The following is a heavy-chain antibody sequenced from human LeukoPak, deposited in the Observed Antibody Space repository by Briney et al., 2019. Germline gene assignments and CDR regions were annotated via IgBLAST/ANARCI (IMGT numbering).Heavy chain of an antibody. CDR1: GFTFSDAW. CDR2: IKPKAAGGTT. CDR3: TTLRTV. D-gene: IGHD3/OR15-3a*01. Sequence: GGPLRLSCAASGFTFSDAWMHWVRQAPWKGLEWVGRIKPKAAGGTTESAAPVTGRFTISRDDSKKMVFLQMNSLTTEDTAVYYCTTLRTVWGQGTLVTVSS. V-gene: IGHV3-15*01. J-gene: IGHJ4*02.